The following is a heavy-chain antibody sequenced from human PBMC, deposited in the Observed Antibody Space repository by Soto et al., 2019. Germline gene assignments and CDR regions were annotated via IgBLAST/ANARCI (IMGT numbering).Heavy chain of an antibody. V-gene: IGHV4-59*01. D-gene: IGHD6-13*01. CDR1: GGSISSYY. CDR2: IYYSGST. Sequence: SETLSLTCTVSGGSISSYYWSWIRQPPGKGLEWIGYIYYSGSTNYNPSLKSRVTISVDTSKNQFSLKLSSVTAADTAVYYCARYSSSYSDPPNPVIYYFDYWGQGTLVTVSS. J-gene: IGHJ4*02. CDR3: ARYSSSYSDPPNPVIYYFDY.